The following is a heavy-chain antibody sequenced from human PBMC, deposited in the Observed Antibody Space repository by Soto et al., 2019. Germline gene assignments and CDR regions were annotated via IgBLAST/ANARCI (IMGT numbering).Heavy chain of an antibody. Sequence: EVQLVESGGGLVQPGGSLRLSCAVSGFTFSSYNMNWVRQAPGKGLEWVSYISSSSSTIYYADSVKGRFTISRDNAKNSLYLQMNSLRDEDTAVYYCARPRGYSYVLPDYWGQGTLVTVSS. CDR1: GFTFSSYN. CDR3: ARPRGYSYVLPDY. J-gene: IGHJ4*02. V-gene: IGHV3-48*02. D-gene: IGHD5-18*01. CDR2: ISSSSSTI.